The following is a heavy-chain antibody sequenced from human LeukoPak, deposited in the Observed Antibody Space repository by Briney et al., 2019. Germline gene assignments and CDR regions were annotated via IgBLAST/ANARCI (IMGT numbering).Heavy chain of an antibody. J-gene: IGHJ4*02. CDR1: GFTFSSYE. V-gene: IGHV3-48*03. CDR2: ISSSGSTI. Sequence: PGGSLRLSCAAPGFTFSSYEMNWVRQAPGKGLEWVSYISSSGSTIYYADSVKGRFTISRDNAKNSLYLQMNSLRAEDTAVYYCARDGDIVATICYFDYWGQGTLVTVSS. CDR3: ARDGDIVATICYFDY. D-gene: IGHD5-12*01.